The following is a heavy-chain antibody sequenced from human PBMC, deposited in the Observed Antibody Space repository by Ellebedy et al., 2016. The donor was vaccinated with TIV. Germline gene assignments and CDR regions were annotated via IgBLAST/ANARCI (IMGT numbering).Heavy chain of an antibody. J-gene: IGHJ2*01. CDR2: MTPNSGTT. CDR1: GYSFLSYD. D-gene: IGHD6-19*01. V-gene: IGHV1-8*01. CDR3: AKAVSLAVAGGGRTFDL. Sequence: AASVKVSCKTSGYSFLSYDIFWVRHAPGQGLEWVGRMTPNSGTTDYAQKFQTRITLTRDTSVSTAYLEQSSLKSDDTAMYFCAKAVSLAVAGGGRTFDLWGRGTLVTVSS.